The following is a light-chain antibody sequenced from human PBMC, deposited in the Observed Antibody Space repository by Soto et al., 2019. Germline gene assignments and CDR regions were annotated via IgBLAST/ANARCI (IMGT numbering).Light chain of an antibody. V-gene: IGKV1-5*03. CDR1: QSISSW. CDR3: QQYNSYSPLT. J-gene: IGKJ4*01. Sequence: DIQMTQSPSTLSASVGDRVTITCRASQSISSWLAWYQQKPGKAPKLLIYKASSLESGVPSRFSGSGSGTEFTLTISSLQPDDFATYYCQQYNSYSPLTFGGGTTGDIK. CDR2: KAS.